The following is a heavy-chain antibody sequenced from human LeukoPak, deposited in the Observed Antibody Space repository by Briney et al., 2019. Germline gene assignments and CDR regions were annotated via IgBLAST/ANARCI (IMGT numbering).Heavy chain of an antibody. D-gene: IGHD2-21*02. J-gene: IGHJ3*02. Sequence: GGSLRLSCAASGFTFSNNAMSWVRQAPGKGLEWVAGISGSGGGTYYVDSVKGRFTISRDNSKNTLYLQMNSLRAEDTAVYYCAKDGDLPWAFDIWGQGTMVTVSS. V-gene: IGHV3-23*01. CDR3: AKDGDLPWAFDI. CDR2: ISGSGGGT. CDR1: GFTFSNNA.